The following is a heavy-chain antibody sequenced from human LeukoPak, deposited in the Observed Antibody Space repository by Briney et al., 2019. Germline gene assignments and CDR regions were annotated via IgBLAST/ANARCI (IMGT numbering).Heavy chain of an antibody. J-gene: IGHJ6*02. V-gene: IGHV1-69*13. CDR3: SRKVGYYYGMDV. Sequence: SVKVSCKASGYTFIGYYIHWVRQAPGQGLEWMGGIIPIFGTANYAQKFQGRVTITADESMSIAYMELSSLRSEDTAVYYCSRKVGYYYGMDVWGQGTTVTVSS. CDR2: IIPIFGTA. CDR1: GYTFIGYY.